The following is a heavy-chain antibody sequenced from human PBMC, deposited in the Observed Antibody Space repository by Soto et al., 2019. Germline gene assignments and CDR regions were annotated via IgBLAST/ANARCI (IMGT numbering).Heavy chain of an antibody. Sequence: RESLKISCQAFEYSFRIYWISWVRQKPGGGLEWMGRVDPNESFATYSPSFEGHVSISVDKSTNIVYLQWRSLRASDTATYYCARHQSGSGNSNFDFWGQGTPVTVPQ. CDR1: EYSFRIYW. D-gene: IGHD3-10*01. CDR2: VDPNESFA. CDR3: ARHQSGSGNSNFDF. J-gene: IGHJ4*02. V-gene: IGHV5-10-1*01.